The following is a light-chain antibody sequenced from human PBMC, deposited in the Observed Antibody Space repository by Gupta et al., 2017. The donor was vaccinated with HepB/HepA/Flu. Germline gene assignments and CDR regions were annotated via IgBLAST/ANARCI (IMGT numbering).Light chain of an antibody. CDR3: RQRSNWPWT. CDR2: GAS. CDR1: QTVTSY. J-gene: IGKJ1*01. Sequence: IVLTQSPATLSLSPGERTTLSCRASQTVTSYLAWYQQKAGQAPRLLIYGASNRATGVPARFSGSGSGTDFTLSISSLEPEDFAVYYCRQRSNWPWTFGQGTKVEIK. V-gene: IGKV3-11*01.